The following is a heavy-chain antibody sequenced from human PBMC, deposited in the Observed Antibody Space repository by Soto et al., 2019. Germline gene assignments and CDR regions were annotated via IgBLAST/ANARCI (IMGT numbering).Heavy chain of an antibody. V-gene: IGHV4-4*02. CDR2: IFHSGST. Sequence: QVQLQESGPGLVKPSGTLTLTCAVSGGSISSNNWWSWVRQPPGKGLEWIGEIFHSGSTNYNPSLRSRVXXSXVXXTHRFSLKLNSVPAADTAVYYCARSTGATANWFDPWGQGTLVTVSS. D-gene: IGHD1-26*01. J-gene: IGHJ5*02. CDR3: ARSTGATANWFDP. CDR1: GGSISSNNW.